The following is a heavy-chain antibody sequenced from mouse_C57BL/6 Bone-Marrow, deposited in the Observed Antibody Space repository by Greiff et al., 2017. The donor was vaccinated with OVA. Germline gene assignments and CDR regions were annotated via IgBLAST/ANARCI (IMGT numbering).Heavy chain of an antibody. Sequence: EVKLVESGPELVKPGASVKISCKASGYSFTGYYMHWVKQSHGNILDWIGYIYPYNGVSSYNQKFKGKATLTVDKSSSTAYMELRSLTSEDSAVYYCAQTAQATDYAMDYWGQGTSVTVSS. J-gene: IGHJ4*01. D-gene: IGHD3-2*02. V-gene: IGHV1-31*01. CDR3: AQTAQATDYAMDY. CDR2: IYPYNGVS. CDR1: GYSFTGYY.